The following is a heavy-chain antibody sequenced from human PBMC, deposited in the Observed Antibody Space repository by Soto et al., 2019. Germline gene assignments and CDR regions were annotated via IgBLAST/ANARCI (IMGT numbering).Heavy chain of an antibody. J-gene: IGHJ6*02. Sequence: PGGSLRLSCAASGFTFSDYYMSWIRQAPGKGLEWVSYISSSSSYTNYADSVKGRFTISRDNAKNSLYLQMNSLRAEDTAVYYCARDFEVFGMDVWGQGTTVTVSS. CDR3: ARDFEVFGMDV. D-gene: IGHD3-3*01. CDR1: GFTFSDYY. CDR2: ISSSSSYT. V-gene: IGHV3-11*05.